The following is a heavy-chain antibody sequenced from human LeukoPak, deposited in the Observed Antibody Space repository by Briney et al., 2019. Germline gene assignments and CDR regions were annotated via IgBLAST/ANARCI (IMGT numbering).Heavy chain of an antibody. D-gene: IGHD3-10*01. CDR1: GFTVSSNY. CDR3: ARDATYYYGSGSPYYFDY. J-gene: IGHJ4*02. V-gene: IGHV3-53*01. Sequence: PGGSLRLSCAASGFTVSSNYMSWVRQAPGKGLEWVSVIYSGGSTYYADSVKGRFTISRDNSKNTLYLQMNSLRAEDTAVYYCARDATYYYGSGSPYYFDYWGQGTLVTVSS. CDR2: IYSGGST.